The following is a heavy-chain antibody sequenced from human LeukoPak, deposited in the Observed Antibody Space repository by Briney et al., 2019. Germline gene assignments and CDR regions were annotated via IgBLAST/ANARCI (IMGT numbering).Heavy chain of an antibody. CDR2: ISAYNGNT. CDR3: ARDHPTYYYDSSGGYYYYYYGMDV. D-gene: IGHD3-22*01. J-gene: IGHJ6*02. Sequence: GASVKVSCKASGYTFTSYGISRVRQAPGQGLEWTGWISAYNGNTNYAQKLQGRVTMTTDTSTSTAYMELRSLRSDDTAVYYCARDHPTYYYDSSGGYYYYYYGMDVWGQGTTVTVSS. V-gene: IGHV1-18*01. CDR1: GYTFTSYG.